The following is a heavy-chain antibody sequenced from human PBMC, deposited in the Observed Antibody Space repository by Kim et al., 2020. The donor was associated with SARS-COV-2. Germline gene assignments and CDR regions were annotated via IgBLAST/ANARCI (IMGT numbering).Heavy chain of an antibody. J-gene: IGHJ4*02. CDR3: AKGRPGCRRSGGSCYSADY. D-gene: IGHD2-15*01. Sequence: GGSLRLSCAASGFTFSSYGMHWVRQAPGKGLEWVAVIWYDGSNKYYADSVKGRFTISRDNSKNTLYLQMNSLRAEDTAVYYCAKGRPGCRRSGGSCYSADYWGQGTLVTVSS. CDR1: GFTFSSYG. V-gene: IGHV3-33*06. CDR2: IWYDGSNK.